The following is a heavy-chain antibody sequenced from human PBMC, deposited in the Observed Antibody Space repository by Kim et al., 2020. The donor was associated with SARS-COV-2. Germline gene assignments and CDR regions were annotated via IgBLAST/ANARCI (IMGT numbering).Heavy chain of an antibody. Sequence: GGSLRLSCAASGFTFSSYSMNWVRQAPGKGLEWVSYISSSSSTIYYADSVKGRFTISRDNAKNSLYLQMNSLRAEDTAVYYCARDESGYSYGYSPYFDYWGQGTLVTVSS. J-gene: IGHJ4*02. V-gene: IGHV3-48*04. CDR3: ARDESGYSYGYSPYFDY. CDR1: GFTFSSYS. D-gene: IGHD5-18*01. CDR2: ISSSSSTI.